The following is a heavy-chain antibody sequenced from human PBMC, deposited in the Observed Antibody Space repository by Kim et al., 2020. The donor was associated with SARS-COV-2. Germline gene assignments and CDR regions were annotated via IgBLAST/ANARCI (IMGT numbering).Heavy chain of an antibody. Sequence: ADSVKGRFTISRANSKNTLYMQMNSLRAEDTAVYYCAKWGVVPAAPSFDYWGQGTLVTVSS. V-gene: IGHV3-23*01. CDR3: AKWGVVPAAPSFDY. D-gene: IGHD2-2*01. J-gene: IGHJ4*02.